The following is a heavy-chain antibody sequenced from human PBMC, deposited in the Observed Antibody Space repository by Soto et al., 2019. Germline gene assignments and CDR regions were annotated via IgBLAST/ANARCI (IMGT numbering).Heavy chain of an antibody. CDR3: AKRAPTYNDFWSGLGTSGMDV. J-gene: IGHJ6*02. CDR2: ISYDGRNK. CDR1: GFTFSSYG. D-gene: IGHD3-3*01. Sequence: HPGGSLRLSCAASGFTFSSYGMHWVRQAPGKGLEWVAVISYDGRNKVYADSVKGRFTLSRDNSRNTVYLQMNSLRVDDTAVYYCAKRAPTYNDFWSGLGTSGMDVWGQGTTVTVSS. V-gene: IGHV3-30*18.